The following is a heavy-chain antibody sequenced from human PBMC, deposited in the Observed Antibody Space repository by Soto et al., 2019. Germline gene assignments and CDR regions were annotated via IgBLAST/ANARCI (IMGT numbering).Heavy chain of an antibody. V-gene: IGHV1-69*08. CDR1: GGTFSSFT. Sequence: QVQLVQSGAEVKKPGSSVKVSCKASGGTFSSFTISWVRQAPGQGLEWMGRIIPILGIANYAQKFQGRVTITADKSTSTAYMELSSLRSEDTAAYYCARDAQENNFDYWGQGTLVTVSS. CDR2: IIPILGIA. J-gene: IGHJ4*02. CDR3: ARDAQENNFDY.